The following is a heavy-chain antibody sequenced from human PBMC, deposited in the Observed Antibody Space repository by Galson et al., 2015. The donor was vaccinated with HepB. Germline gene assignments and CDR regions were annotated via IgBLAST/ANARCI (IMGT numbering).Heavy chain of an antibody. CDR1: GFTFSSYS. CDR3: AKHALRSSVLFDAFDI. J-gene: IGHJ3*02. V-gene: IGHV3-21*04. CDR2: ISSSSSYI. D-gene: IGHD6-6*01. Sequence: SLRLSCAASGFTFSSYSMNWVRQAPGKGLEWVSSISSSSSYIYYADSVKGRFTISRDNAKNSLYLQMNSLRAEDTAVYYCAKHALRSSVLFDAFDIWGQGTMVTVSS.